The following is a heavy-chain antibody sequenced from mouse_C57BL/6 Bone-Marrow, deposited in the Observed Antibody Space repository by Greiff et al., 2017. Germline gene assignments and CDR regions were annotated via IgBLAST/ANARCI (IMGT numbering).Heavy chain of an antibody. V-gene: IGHV1-81*01. CDR1: GYTFTSYG. D-gene: IGHD1-1*01. Sequence: VKLSCKASGYTFTSYGISWVKQRTGQGLEWIGEIYPRSGNTYYNEKFKGKATLTADKSSSTAYMELRSLTSEDSAVYFCARAYYGSSHYAMDYWGQGTSVTVSS. CDR2: IYPRSGNT. J-gene: IGHJ4*01. CDR3: ARAYYGSSHYAMDY.